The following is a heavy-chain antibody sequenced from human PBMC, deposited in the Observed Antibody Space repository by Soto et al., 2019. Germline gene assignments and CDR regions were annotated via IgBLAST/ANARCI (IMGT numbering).Heavy chain of an antibody. CDR3: ARLPGALVAVLYIYPLDGREAMSDVDV. V-gene: IGHV3-30-3*01. CDR1: GCNFNYYP. CDR2: ISFDGSNK. D-gene: IGHD6-19*01. J-gene: IGHJ6*02. Sequence: QLVESGGGVVQPGESLRLSCAASGCNFNYYPMHWVRQTPGKGLEWVAVISFDGSNKFYADSVKGRFTISKDNSKNMLYLQMNSVRPEDAAVYYCARLPGALVAVLYIYPLDGREAMSDVDVWGQGTTVSVSS.